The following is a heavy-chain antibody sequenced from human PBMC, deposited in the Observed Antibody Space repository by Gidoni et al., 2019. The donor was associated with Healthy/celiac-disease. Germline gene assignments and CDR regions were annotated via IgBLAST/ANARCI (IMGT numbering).Heavy chain of an antibody. J-gene: IGHJ4*02. CDR2: ISGSGGST. CDR1: GFPFSSYA. Sequence: EVQLLESGGGLVQPGGSLRLSCAASGFPFSSYAMSWVRQGPGKGLEWVSAISGSGGSTYYADSVKGRFTISRDNSKNTLYLQMNSLRAEDTAVYYCAKLIGSGWPFDYWGQGTLVTVSS. D-gene: IGHD6-19*01. CDR3: AKLIGSGWPFDY. V-gene: IGHV3-23*01.